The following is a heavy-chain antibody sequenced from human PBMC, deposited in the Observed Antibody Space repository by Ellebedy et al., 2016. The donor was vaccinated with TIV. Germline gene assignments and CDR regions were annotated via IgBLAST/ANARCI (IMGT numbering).Heavy chain of an antibody. V-gene: IGHV3-30-3*02. CDR3: AKLTSANSPFDY. D-gene: IGHD4-23*01. CDR1: GFTFSSDA. Sequence: GGSLRLSCAASGFTFSSDAMNWVRQAPGKGLEWVAVISYDGSGQYYADSLKGRFTISRDNSQNTLYLQMNSLRPEDTAVYYCAKLTSANSPFDYWGQGTLVTVSS. CDR2: ISYDGSGQ. J-gene: IGHJ4*02.